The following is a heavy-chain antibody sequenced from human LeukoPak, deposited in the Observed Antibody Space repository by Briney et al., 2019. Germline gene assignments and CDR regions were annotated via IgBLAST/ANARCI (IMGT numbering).Heavy chain of an antibody. CDR1: GGTFSSYA. J-gene: IGHJ6*03. D-gene: IGHD3-22*01. Sequence: GSSVKVSCKASGGTFSSYAISWVRQAPGQGLEWRGGIIPIFGTANYAQKFQGRVTITTDESTSTAYMELSSLRSEDTAVYYCARGSRNYYDSSGYYYDYYYYYMDVWGKGTTVTVSS. CDR3: ARGSRNYYDSSGYYYDYYYYYMDV. CDR2: IIPIFGTA. V-gene: IGHV1-69*05.